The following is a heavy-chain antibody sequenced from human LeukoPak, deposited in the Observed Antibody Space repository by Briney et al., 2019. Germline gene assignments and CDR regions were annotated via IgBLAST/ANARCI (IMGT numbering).Heavy chain of an antibody. CDR1: GFTYNSYA. CDR3: ARVSVGSWYISHLFVY. D-gene: IGHD2-15*01. V-gene: IGHV3-30*04. CDR2: ISYDGRNK. Sequence: GGSLRLSCAASGFTYNSYALQWVRQAPGKGLVGVAVISYDGRNKYYADSVKGRFTITRDNSKNTLYLQMNSLRAQDTAGYCCARVSVGSWYISHLFVYWGEGGLVTVSS. J-gene: IGHJ4*02.